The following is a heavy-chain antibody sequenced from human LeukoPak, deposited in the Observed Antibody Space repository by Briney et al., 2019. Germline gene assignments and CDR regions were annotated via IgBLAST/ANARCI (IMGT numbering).Heavy chain of an antibody. Sequence: GASVKVSCIASGYTFTGYYMHWVRQAPGQGLEWMGWINPNSGGTNYAQKFQGWVTMTRDTSISTAYMELSRLRSDDTAVYYCARGTQWLGSTIDYWGQGTLVTVSS. D-gene: IGHD6-19*01. J-gene: IGHJ4*02. V-gene: IGHV1-2*04. CDR2: INPNSGGT. CDR1: GYTFTGYY. CDR3: ARGTQWLGSTIDY.